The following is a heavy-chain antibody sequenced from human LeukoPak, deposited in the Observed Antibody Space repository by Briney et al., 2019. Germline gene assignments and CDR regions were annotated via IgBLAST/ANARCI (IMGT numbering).Heavy chain of an antibody. J-gene: IGHJ6*03. V-gene: IGHV3-53*01. CDR2: IYSGGST. CDR1: GFTVSSNY. D-gene: IGHD3-22*01. Sequence: GGSLRLSCAASGFTVSSNYMSWVRQAPGKGLEWVSVIYSGGSTYYADSVKGRFTISRDNSKNTLYLHMNRLRAEDTAVYYCARDQGSVYYDSSGYPYYYYMDVWGKGTTVTVSS. CDR3: ARDQGSVYYDSSGYPYYYYMDV.